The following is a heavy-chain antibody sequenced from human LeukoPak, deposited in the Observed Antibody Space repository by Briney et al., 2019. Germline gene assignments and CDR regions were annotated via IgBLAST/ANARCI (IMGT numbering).Heavy chain of an antibody. CDR1: GFSFSSHW. D-gene: IGHD2-21*01. J-gene: IGHJ4*02. V-gene: IGHV3-74*01. CDR2: ISDDGSYT. CDR3: ASFGISWRSSY. Sequence: PGGSLRLSCAASGFSFSSHWVHWVRQAPGMGLVWVSRISDDGSYTSNVDSVKGRFTISRDNVNNMLYLHMNSLRAEDTAVYYCASFGISWRSSYWGQGTLVTVSS.